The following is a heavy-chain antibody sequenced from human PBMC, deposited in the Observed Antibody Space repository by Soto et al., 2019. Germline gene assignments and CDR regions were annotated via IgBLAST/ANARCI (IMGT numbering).Heavy chain of an antibody. Sequence: SEPLSLTCAVSCDSITGYYWTWIRQPPGKGLEWIGFIYYSGSTTFNPSLKSRVTMSVDTSKNQFSLKLRSVTAADTAVYYCAIYRSTDAQGYSLHYWGPG. J-gene: IGHJ4*02. V-gene: IGHV4-59*01. D-gene: IGHD2-15*01. CDR2: IYYSGST. CDR1: CDSITGYY. CDR3: AIYRSTDAQGYSLHY.